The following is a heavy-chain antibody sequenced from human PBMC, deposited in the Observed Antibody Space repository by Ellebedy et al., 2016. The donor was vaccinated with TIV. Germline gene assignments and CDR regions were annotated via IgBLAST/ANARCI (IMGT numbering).Heavy chain of an antibody. J-gene: IGHJ4*02. CDR2: IKQDGSVK. V-gene: IGHV3-7*01. Sequence: GGSLRLXXAASGFTFSSYWMNWVRQAPGKGLEWVANIKQDGSVKYYVDSVKGRFTISRDNAKNSLYLQMNSLRPEDTAVYYCAREVGGGGAYWGQGTPVTVSS. CDR1: GFTFSSYW. D-gene: IGHD2-21*01. CDR3: AREVGGGGAY.